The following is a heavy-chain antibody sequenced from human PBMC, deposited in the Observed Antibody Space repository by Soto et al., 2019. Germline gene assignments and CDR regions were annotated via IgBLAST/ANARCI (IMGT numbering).Heavy chain of an antibody. J-gene: IGHJ6*03. CDR3: ATDIFDWNESLSYYMDV. CDR2: ISWNSGSI. V-gene: IGHV3-9*01. D-gene: IGHD1-1*01. CDR1: GFTFDDYA. Sequence: EVQLVESGGGLVQPGRSLRLSCAASGFTFDDYAMHWVRQAPGKGLEWGSGISWNSGSIGYADSVKGRFTISRDNAKNSLYLQMNSLRAEDTALYYCATDIFDWNESLSYYMDVWGKGTTVTVSS.